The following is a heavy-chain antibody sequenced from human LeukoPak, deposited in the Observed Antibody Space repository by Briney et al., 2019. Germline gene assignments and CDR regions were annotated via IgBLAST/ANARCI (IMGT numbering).Heavy chain of an antibody. CDR2: INPNSGGT. CDR1: GYTFTGYY. V-gene: IGHV1-2*02. CDR3: ARESYCSSTSCYTHKGGNAFDI. J-gene: IGHJ3*02. Sequence: ASVKVSCKASGYTFTGYYMHWVRHAPGQGLEWMGWINPNSGGTNYAQKFQGRVTMPRDTSISTAYMELSRLRSDDTAVYYCARESYCSSTSCYTHKGGNAFDIWGQGTMVTVSS. D-gene: IGHD2-2*02.